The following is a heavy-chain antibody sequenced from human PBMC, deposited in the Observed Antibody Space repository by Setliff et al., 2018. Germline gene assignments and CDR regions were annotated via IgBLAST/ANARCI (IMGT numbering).Heavy chain of an antibody. D-gene: IGHD3-22*01. CDR2: IYYSGST. Sequence: SETLSLTCSVSGDSMSFSYWSWIRQPPGKGLEWIGYIYYSGSTDSHPSLKSRVTMSVDTSKNQFSLRLSSVTAADTAVYYCARGRLREDLLHYYYYHMDVWGKGTTVTVSS. CDR1: GDSMSFSY. V-gene: IGHV4-59*12. CDR3: ARGRLREDLLHYYYYHMDV. J-gene: IGHJ6*03.